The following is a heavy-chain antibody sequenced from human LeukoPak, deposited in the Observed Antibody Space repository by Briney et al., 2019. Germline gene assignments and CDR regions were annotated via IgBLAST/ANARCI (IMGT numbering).Heavy chain of an antibody. CDR2: INSDGSST. CDR1: GFTFSSYW. CDR3: ARDPGYGSGSHPFDY. Sequence: GGSLTLSCAVSGFTFSSYWMHWVRQAPGEGLVWVSRINSDGSSTSYADSVKGRFTISRDNAKNTLYLQMNSLRAEDTAVYYCARDPGYGSGSHPFDYWGQGTLVTVSS. V-gene: IGHV3-74*01. J-gene: IGHJ4*02. D-gene: IGHD3-10*01.